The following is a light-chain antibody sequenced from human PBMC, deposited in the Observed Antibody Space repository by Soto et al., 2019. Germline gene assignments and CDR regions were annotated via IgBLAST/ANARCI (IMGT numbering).Light chain of an antibody. Sequence: DIQLTQSPDSLSASVGDRVTITCRASQTIRTFLNWYQHKSGKAPKVLIYSASTLQSGVPSRFRGSGSGTEFTRTINSLQPEEFATYHCQQSYKAPRTFGGGTQVESK. J-gene: IGKJ4*01. CDR2: SAS. V-gene: IGKV1-39*01. CDR1: QTIRTF. CDR3: QQSYKAPRT.